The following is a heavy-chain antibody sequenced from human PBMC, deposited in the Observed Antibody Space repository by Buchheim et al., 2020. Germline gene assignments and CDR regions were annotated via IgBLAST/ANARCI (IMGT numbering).Heavy chain of an antibody. D-gene: IGHD3-10*01. Sequence: QVQLVQSGAEVKKPGSSVKVSCKASGGTFSSYATSWVRQAPGQGLEWMGGIIPIFGTANYAQKFQGRVTITADKFTSTAYMELSSLRSEDTAVDYCAREREWFGESTHYYGMDVWGQGTT. CDR2: IIPIFGTA. CDR1: GGTFSSYA. CDR3: AREREWFGESTHYYGMDV. J-gene: IGHJ6*02. V-gene: IGHV1-69*06.